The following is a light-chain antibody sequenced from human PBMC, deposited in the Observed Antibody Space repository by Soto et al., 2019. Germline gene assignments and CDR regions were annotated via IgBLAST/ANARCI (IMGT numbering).Light chain of an antibody. CDR3: QQYGSSPRT. V-gene: IGKV3-20*01. CDR2: VAS. CDR1: QSISSTY. Sequence: EIVLMQSPGTLSLSPGERATLSCRASQSISSTYLAWYQQKPGQAPRLLINVASSRATGIPDRFSGSGSGTDFTLTISRLEPEDFAVYYCQQYGSSPRTFVQGTKLEIK. J-gene: IGKJ2*01.